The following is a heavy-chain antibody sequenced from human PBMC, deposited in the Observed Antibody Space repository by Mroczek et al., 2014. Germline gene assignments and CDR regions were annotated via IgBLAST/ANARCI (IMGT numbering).Heavy chain of an antibody. J-gene: IGHJ3*02. Sequence: QVQLQQSGPGLVKPSETLSLTCTVSGGSISSYYWSWIRQPPGKGLEWIGYIYYSGSTNYNPSLKSRVTISVDTSKNQFSLKLSSVTAADTAVYYCARAPESIAARYSGDAFDIWGQGTMVTVSS. CDR1: GGSISSYY. CDR2: IYYSGST. D-gene: IGHD6-6*01. V-gene: IGHV4-59*01. CDR3: ARAPESIAARYSGDAFDI.